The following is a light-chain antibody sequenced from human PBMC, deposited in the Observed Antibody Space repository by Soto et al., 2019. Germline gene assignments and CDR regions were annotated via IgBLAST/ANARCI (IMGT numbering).Light chain of an antibody. J-gene: IGLJ1*01. CDR1: SSDVGAYKY. CDR2: EVS. V-gene: IGLV2-14*01. Sequence: QSVLTQPASVSGSPGQSVTISCTGTSSDVGAYKYVSWYQQHPGKAPKLMIYEVSNRPSGVSNRFSGSKSGNTASLTISGLQAAGEAEYYCNSCAVDIIRLVFGTGTKGTVL. CDR3: NSCAVDIIRLV.